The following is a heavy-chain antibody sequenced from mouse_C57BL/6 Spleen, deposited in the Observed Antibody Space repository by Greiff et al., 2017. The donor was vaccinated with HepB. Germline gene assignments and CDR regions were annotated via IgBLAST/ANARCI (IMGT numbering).Heavy chain of an antibody. CDR1: GYTFTSYW. V-gene: IGHV1-7*01. CDR3: ARPYYGSSGDFDY. CDR2: INPSSGYT. D-gene: IGHD1-1*01. J-gene: IGHJ2*01. Sequence: VQLQESGAELAKPGASVKLSCKASGYTFTSYWMHWVKQRPGQGLEWIGYINPSSGYTKYNQKFKDKATLTADKSSSTAYMQLSSLTYEDSAVYYCARPYYGSSGDFDYWGQGTTLTVSS.